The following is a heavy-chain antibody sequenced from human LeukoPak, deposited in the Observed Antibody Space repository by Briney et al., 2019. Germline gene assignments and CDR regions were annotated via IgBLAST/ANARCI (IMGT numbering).Heavy chain of an antibody. CDR3: ARAAPYDYVWGSYRPDAFDI. V-gene: IGHV7-4-1*02. D-gene: IGHD3-16*02. CDR1: GYTFTSYA. CDR2: INTNTGNP. Sequence: ASVKVSCKASGYTFTSYAMNWVRQAPGLGLERMGWINTNTGNPTYAQGFTGRFVFSLDTSVSTAYLQISSLKAEDTAVYYCARAAPYDYVWGSYRPDAFDIWGQGTMVTVSS. J-gene: IGHJ3*02.